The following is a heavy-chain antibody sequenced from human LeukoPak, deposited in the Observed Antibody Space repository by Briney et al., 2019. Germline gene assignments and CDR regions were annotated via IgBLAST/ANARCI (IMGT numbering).Heavy chain of an antibody. CDR1: GGNLSSYA. J-gene: IGHJ6*02. CDR3: VRGLGYCSAGNCYLFGMDV. Sequence: SVKVSCKASGGNLSSYAMTWVRQAAGQGLEWMGGIIPFFATTNYAQKFQGRVTVTADESTSTSYMELTSLRSDDTAVYYCVRGLGYCSAGNCYLFGMDVWGQGTTVTVSS. D-gene: IGHD2-15*01. V-gene: IGHV1-69*01. CDR2: IIPFFATT.